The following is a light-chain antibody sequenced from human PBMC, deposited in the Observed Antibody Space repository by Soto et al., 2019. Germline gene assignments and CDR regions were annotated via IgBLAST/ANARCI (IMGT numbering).Light chain of an antibody. CDR1: QDISNY. J-gene: IGKJ3*01. CDR2: DAS. Sequence: DIQMTQSPSSLSASVGDRVTITCQASQDISNYLNWYQQKPGKAPKLLIYDASNLETGVPSRFSGSGSGTDFTFTISSLQPEDIPTYYCQQYDNLFTFGTGTKVDIK. CDR3: QQYDNLFT. V-gene: IGKV1-33*01.